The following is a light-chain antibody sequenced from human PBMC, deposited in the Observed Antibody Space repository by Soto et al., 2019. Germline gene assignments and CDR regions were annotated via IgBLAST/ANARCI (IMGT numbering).Light chain of an antibody. CDR2: EGS. V-gene: IGLV2-23*01. CDR1: SSDVGGYSH. J-gene: IGLJ3*02. CDR3: CSYAGSSTWV. Sequence: QSALTQPRSVSGSPGQSVTISCTGSSSDVGGYSHVSWFQQHPGKAPKLMIYEGSKRPSGVSNRFSGSKSGNTASLTISGLQAEDEADYYCCSYAGSSTWVFGGGTKLTVL.